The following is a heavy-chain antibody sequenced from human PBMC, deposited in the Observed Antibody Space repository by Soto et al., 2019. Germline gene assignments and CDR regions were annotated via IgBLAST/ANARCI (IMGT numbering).Heavy chain of an antibody. J-gene: IGHJ4*02. Sequence: PGGSLRLSCAASGFTFSSYAMHWVRQAPGKGLEWVAVISYDGSNKYYADSVKGRFTISRDNSKNTLYLQMNSLRAEDTAVYYCAREYNSNYEGHLDYWGQGTLVTVSS. CDR1: GFTFSSYA. D-gene: IGHD1-7*01. CDR2: ISYDGSNK. V-gene: IGHV3-30-3*01. CDR3: AREYNSNYEGHLDY.